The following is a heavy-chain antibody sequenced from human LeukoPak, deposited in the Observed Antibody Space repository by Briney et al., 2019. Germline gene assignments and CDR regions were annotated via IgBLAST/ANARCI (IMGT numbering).Heavy chain of an antibody. J-gene: IGHJ5*02. CDR3: ASRRCSSTSCYAYRVVVNWFDP. V-gene: IGHV4-4*07. CDR1: GASISSYY. D-gene: IGHD2-2*01. CDR2: IDISEST. Sequence: SETLFLTCAVSGASISSYYWSWIRQPAGKGLEWIGRIDISESTNYDSSLKSRVTMSVDTSKNQFSLKLSSVTAADTAVYYCASRRCSSTSCYAYRVVVNWFDPWGQGTLVTVSS.